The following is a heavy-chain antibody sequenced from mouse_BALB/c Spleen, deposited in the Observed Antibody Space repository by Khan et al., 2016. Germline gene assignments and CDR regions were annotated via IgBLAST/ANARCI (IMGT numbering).Heavy chain of an antibody. J-gene: IGHJ2*01. CDR3: ARTARIKY. V-gene: IGHV3-2*02. Sequence: EVQLQESGPGLVKPSQSLSLTCTVTGYTITSGYGWNWIRQFPGNKLEWMGYISYSGSTNYHPSLKSRISITRDTSKNQFFLQLNSVTTEDTATYYCARTARIKYWGQGTTLTVSS. CDR2: ISYSGST. D-gene: IGHD1-2*01. CDR1: GYTITSGYG.